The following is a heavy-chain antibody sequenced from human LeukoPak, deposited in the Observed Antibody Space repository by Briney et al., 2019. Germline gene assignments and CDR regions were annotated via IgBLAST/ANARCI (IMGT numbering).Heavy chain of an antibody. J-gene: IGHJ3*02. CDR3: ARAGYDFWSGYSSNAFDI. CDR1: GGSINSNSYY. CDR2: IYYSGST. D-gene: IGHD3-3*01. Sequence: KASETLSLTCTVSGGSINSNSYYWGWIRQPPGKGLEWIGSIYYSGSTYYNPSLKSRVTISVDTSKNQFSLKLSSVTAADTAVYYCARAGYDFWSGYSSNAFDIWGQGTMVTVSS. V-gene: IGHV4-39*01.